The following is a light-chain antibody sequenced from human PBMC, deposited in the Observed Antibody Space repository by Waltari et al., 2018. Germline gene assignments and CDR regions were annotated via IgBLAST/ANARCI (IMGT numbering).Light chain of an antibody. J-gene: IGLJ3*02. CDR2: DVS. V-gene: IGLV2-14*03. Sequence: QSALPQPASVSGSPGQSITISCTGTSSDVGGYNYVSWYQQHPGKAPKLMIFDVSNRPSGFSNRFSGSKSGNTASLTISGLQAEDEADYYCSSYISSSTLEVFGGGTRLTVL. CDR3: SSYISSSTLEV. CDR1: SSDVGGYNY.